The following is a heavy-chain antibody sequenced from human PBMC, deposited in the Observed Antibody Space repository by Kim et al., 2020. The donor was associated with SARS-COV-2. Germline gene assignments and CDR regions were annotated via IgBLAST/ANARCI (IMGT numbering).Heavy chain of an antibody. CDR3: GKQCLGRELDY. D-gene: IGHD3-10*01. Sequence: TDYAESVKGRFTFSREKSKNTLSLQVNSLGAEDTAVDYGGKQCLGRELDYWGQGTLVTVSS. V-gene: IGHV3-23*01. J-gene: IGHJ4*02. CDR2: T.